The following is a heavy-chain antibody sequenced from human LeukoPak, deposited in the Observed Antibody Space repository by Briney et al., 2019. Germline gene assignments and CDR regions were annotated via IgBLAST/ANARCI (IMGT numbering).Heavy chain of an antibody. Sequence: GGSLRLSCIASGFTFSDYWMHWVRQAPGKGPVWVSRIISDGSRVSYVDSVKGRFIMSRDNDKNTLYLQMNSVRVEDTAVYYCVRDARYNMEVWGQGTTVTVSS. CDR3: VRDARYNMEV. J-gene: IGHJ6*02. D-gene: IGHD5-12*01. CDR1: GFTFSDYW. CDR2: IISDGSRV. V-gene: IGHV3-74*01.